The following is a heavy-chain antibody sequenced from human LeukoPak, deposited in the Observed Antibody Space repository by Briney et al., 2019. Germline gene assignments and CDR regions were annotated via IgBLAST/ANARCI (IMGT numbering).Heavy chain of an antibody. CDR1: GFTFSDFH. D-gene: IGHD2-15*01. CDR2: ITSRGGSTI. V-gene: IGHV3-11*04. J-gene: IGHJ5*02. Sequence: PGGSLRLSCAASGFTFSDFHMSWIRQAPGKGLDWVSYITSRGGSTIYYADSVKGRFTISRDNARNSLYLQMNSLRAEDTAVYYCARSVVMVGGTRWFDPWGQGTLVTVSS. CDR3: ARSVVMVGGTRWFDP.